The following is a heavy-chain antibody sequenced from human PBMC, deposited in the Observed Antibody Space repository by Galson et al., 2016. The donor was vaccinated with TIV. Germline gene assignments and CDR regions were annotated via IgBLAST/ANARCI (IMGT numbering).Heavy chain of an antibody. CDR3: ARGSRYSKGNYYYFGMDV. Sequence: SVKVSCKASGYTFTYAMHWVRQAPGQRLEGMGWINAGNGNKKYSQKFQARVTITRDTSASTAYLELSSLRSEDTAVYYCARGSRYSKGNYYYFGMDVWGQGTTVTVSS. J-gene: IGHJ6*02. CDR1: GYTFTYA. V-gene: IGHV1-3*01. D-gene: IGHD4-11*01. CDR2: INAGNGNK.